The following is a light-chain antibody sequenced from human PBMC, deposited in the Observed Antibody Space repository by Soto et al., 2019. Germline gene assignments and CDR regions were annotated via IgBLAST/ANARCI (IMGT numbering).Light chain of an antibody. Sequence: IQLTQSPSSLSASVGDRVTITCRASQAISLYSAWYQQKPGKAPKLLIYVASTLQSGVPSRFSGSGSRTDFTLTISSLQPEDCATYYCQQLNSMPYTFGQGTKLEIK. V-gene: IGKV1-9*01. J-gene: IGKJ2*01. CDR2: VAS. CDR3: QQLNSMPYT. CDR1: QAISLY.